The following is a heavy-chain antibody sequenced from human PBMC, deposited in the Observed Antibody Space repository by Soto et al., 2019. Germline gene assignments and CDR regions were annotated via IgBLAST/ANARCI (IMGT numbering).Heavy chain of an antibody. CDR3: ARVDMGIDY. D-gene: IGHD3-9*01. Sequence: QVQLQESGPGLVKPSETLSLTCTVSGGSVSSGSYYWSWIRQPPGKGLEWIGYIYYSGSTNYNPSLKSRVTISVDTSKNQFSLKLSSVTAADTAVYYCARVDMGIDYWGQGTLVTVSS. J-gene: IGHJ4*02. CDR1: GGSVSSGSYY. V-gene: IGHV4-61*01. CDR2: IYYSGST.